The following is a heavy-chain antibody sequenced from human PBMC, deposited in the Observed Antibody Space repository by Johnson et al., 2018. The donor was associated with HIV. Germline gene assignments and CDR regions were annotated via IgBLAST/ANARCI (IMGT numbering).Heavy chain of an antibody. Sequence: QVQLMESGGGLVQPGGSLRLSCAASGFTVSNYYMTWVRQSPGKGLEWVALISYDGSHKFYADSVKGRFTISRDNSKNTLYLQMNSLRAEDTAVYYCAKDRGLLDAFDIWGQGTMVTVSS. CDR1: GFTVSNYY. V-gene: IGHV3-30*18. CDR3: AKDRGLLDAFDI. CDR2: ISYDGSHK. J-gene: IGHJ3*02.